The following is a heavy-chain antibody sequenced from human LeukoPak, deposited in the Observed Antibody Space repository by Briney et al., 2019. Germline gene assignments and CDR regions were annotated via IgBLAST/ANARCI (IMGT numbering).Heavy chain of an antibody. CDR2: INPSGGRT. Sequence: ASVKVSCKASGNTFTSYYMHWVRQAPGQGLEWMGIINPSGGRTSYAQKFQGRVTMTRDTSTSTVYMELSSLRSEDTAVYYCARGRGWGPGGSGTLLATKKRGIDYNWFDPWGQGTLVTVSS. D-gene: IGHD3-10*01. J-gene: IGHJ5*02. V-gene: IGHV1-46*01. CDR3: ARGRGWGPGGSGTLLATKKRGIDYNWFDP. CDR1: GNTFTSYY.